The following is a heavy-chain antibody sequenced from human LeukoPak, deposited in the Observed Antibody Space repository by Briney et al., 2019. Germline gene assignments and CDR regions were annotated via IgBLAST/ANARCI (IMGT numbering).Heavy chain of an antibody. CDR2: IHNGGST. CDR1: GGSISNNNYY. J-gene: IGHJ4*02. D-gene: IGHD5-18*01. CDR3: ATDRGVYSYGQEVF. Sequence: SETLSLTCIVSGGSISNNNYYWGWICQPPGKGLEWIVSIHNGGSTYYNPSLKSRVTISVDTSKNQFSLNLSSVTAADTAVYYCATDRGVYSYGQEVFWGQGTLVTVSS. V-gene: IGHV4-39*07.